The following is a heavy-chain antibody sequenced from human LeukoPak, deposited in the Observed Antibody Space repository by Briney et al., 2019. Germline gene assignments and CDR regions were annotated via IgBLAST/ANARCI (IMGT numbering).Heavy chain of an antibody. CDR3: ARGNFYSGSGSSPLDY. V-gene: IGHV3-74*01. D-gene: IGHD3-10*01. CDR1: GSTFNNYW. J-gene: IGHJ4*02. Sequence: SGGSLRLSCAASGSTFNNYWMHWVRQVPGKGLVWVSRINNDGTRTNYVDSAKGRFTISRDNAKNTLLLQMNSLGAEDSAVYYCARGNFYSGSGSSPLDYWGQGTLVTVSS. CDR2: INNDGTRT.